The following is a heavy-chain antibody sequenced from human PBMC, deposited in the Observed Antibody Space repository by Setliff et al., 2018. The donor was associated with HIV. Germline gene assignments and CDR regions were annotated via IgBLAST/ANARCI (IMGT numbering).Heavy chain of an antibody. CDR3: ARGPRYGSGTPFDY. CDR2: IYYSGST. V-gene: IGHV4-39*01. J-gene: IGHJ4*02. CDR1: GGSISSSSSY. Sequence: SETLSLTCTVSGGSISSSSSYWGWIRQSPGKGLEWIGSIYYSGSTYYNPSLKSRVTISVDTSKDQFSLRLSSVTAADTAVYYCARGPRYGSGTPFDYWGQGTLVTVS. D-gene: IGHD3-10*01.